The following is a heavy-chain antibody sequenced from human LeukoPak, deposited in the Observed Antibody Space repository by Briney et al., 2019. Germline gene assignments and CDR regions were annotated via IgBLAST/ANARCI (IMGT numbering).Heavy chain of an antibody. CDR3: TRQDIVGATLLDY. CDR1: GFTFSGSA. CDR2: IRSKANSYAT. J-gene: IGHJ4*02. Sequence: GGSLRLSCAASGFTFSGSAMHWVRQASGKGLEWVGRIRSKANSYATAYAASVKGRFTISRDDSKNTAYLQTNSLKTEDTAVYYCTRQDIVGATLLDYWGQGTLVTVSS. D-gene: IGHD1-26*01. V-gene: IGHV3-73*01.